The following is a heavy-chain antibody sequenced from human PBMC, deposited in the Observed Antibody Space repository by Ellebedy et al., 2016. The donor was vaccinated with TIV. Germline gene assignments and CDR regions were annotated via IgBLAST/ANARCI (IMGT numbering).Heavy chain of an antibody. Sequence: AASVQVSCKASGYRFDSYALTWVREPTGQGLEWMGWISTYNGKKNYAQNFHGRVTLTTAPSTNKAYMELRSLRSDDTAVYYCVHTGDRGIWGQGTMVTVSS. CDR3: VHTGDRGI. D-gene: IGHD7-27*01. CDR2: ISTYNGKK. CDR1: GYRFDSYA. J-gene: IGHJ3*02. V-gene: IGHV1-18*01.